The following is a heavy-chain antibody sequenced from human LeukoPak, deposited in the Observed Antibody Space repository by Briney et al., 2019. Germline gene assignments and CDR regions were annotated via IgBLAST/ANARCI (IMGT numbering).Heavy chain of an antibody. CDR3: ARARPGKGAFDI. Sequence: PGGSLRLSCAASGFTFSSYSMNWVRQAPGKGLEWVSSISSSSSYIYYADSVKGLFTISRDNAKNSLYLQMNSLRAEDTAVYYCARARPGKGAFDIWGQGTMVTVSS. CDR2: ISSSSSYI. CDR1: GFTFSSYS. V-gene: IGHV3-21*01. J-gene: IGHJ3*02.